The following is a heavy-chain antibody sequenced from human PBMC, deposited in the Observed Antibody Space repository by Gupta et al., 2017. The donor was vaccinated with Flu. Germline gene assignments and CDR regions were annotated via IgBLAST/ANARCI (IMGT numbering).Heavy chain of an antibody. Sequence: YYIHWVRQAPGQGLEWMGWINPNSGGTNFAQKCQGRVTMTRDTSINTAYMELNRLRNDDTAVYYCAIESQSRAVGAEYFRNCGQGTLVAVS. CDR1: YY. V-gene: IGHV1-2*02. CDR3: AIESQSRAVGAEYFRN. J-gene: IGHJ1*01. CDR2: INPNSGGT. D-gene: IGHD6-13*01.